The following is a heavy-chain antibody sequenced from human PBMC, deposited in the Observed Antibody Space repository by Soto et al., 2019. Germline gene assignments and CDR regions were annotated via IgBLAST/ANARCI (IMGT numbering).Heavy chain of an antibody. J-gene: IGHJ4*02. D-gene: IGHD6-25*01. CDR3: ARRPPYFLAS. CDR1: GFTYINYA. V-gene: IGHV3-23*01. CDR2: IGTSGGT. Sequence: PGGSLRLSCAASGFTYINYAMSWVRQAPGKGLEWVSTIGTSGGTYYPDSVRGRFTISRDNSRKPLYLQMNSLRPEDTAVYYCARRPPYFLASGGQGTRVPVSP.